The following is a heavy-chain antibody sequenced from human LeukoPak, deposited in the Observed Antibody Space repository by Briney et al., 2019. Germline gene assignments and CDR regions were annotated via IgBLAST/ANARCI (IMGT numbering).Heavy chain of an antibody. Sequence: SETLSLTCTVSGGSISSSSYYWGWIRQPPGKGLEWIGSIYYSGSTNYNPSLKSRVTISVDTSKNQFSLKLSSVTAADTAVYYCARAGRQYSSSAPSVFSKRENYYYYYYMDVWGKGTTVTVSS. CDR3: ARAGRQYSSSAPSVFSKRENYYYYYYMDV. V-gene: IGHV4-39*07. J-gene: IGHJ6*03. CDR1: GGSISSSSYY. CDR2: IYYSGST. D-gene: IGHD6-6*01.